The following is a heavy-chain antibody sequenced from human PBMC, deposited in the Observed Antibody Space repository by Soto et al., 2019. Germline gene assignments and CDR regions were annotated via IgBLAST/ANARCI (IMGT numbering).Heavy chain of an antibody. CDR1: GGSISSSDYW. Sequence: QLQLQESGPGPVKPAETLSLTCTVSGGSISSSDYWWGWIRQPPGKGLEWIGSIYYTGSTYYNPSLKSRVLISVDTSKNQFSLRLSSVTAADTAVYYCARQIGRGSWSLDHWGQGTLVTVSS. J-gene: IGHJ4*02. CDR3: ARQIGRGSWSLDH. CDR2: IYYTGST. D-gene: IGHD6-13*01. V-gene: IGHV4-39*01.